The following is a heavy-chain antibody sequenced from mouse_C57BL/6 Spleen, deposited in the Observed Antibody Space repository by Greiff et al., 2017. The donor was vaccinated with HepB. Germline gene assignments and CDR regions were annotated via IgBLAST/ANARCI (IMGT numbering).Heavy chain of an antibody. CDR1: GYAFSSSW. D-gene: IGHD1-1*01. CDR3: QSLYYYGSSHWYFDV. V-gene: IGHV1-82*01. CDR2: IYPGDGDT. Sequence: QVQLQHSGPELVKPGASVKISCKASGYAFSSSWMNWVKQRPGKGLEWIGRIYPGDGDTNYNGKFKGKATLTADKSSSTAYMQLSSLTSEDSAVYFCQSLYYYGSSHWYFDVWGTGTTVTVSS. J-gene: IGHJ1*03.